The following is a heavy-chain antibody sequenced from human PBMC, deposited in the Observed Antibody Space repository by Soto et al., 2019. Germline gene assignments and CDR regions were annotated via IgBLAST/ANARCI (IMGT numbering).Heavy chain of an antibody. CDR3: ARWLEVLTTSDS. D-gene: IGHD2-21*02. V-gene: IGHV3-11*06. J-gene: IGHJ4*02. Sequence: GGSLRLSCAASGFNFSDYYMSWIRQAPGKGLEWISYISSSSRDTEYADSVKGRFMISRDNAKRSMSLQMNSLRVDDTAVYYCARWLEVLTTSDSWRQGTLVTVSS. CDR2: ISSSSRDT. CDR1: GFNFSDYY.